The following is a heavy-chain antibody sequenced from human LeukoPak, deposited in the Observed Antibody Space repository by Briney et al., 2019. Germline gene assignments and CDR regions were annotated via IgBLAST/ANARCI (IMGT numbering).Heavy chain of an antibody. CDR1: GYTFTSYD. V-gene: IGHV1-69*13. CDR3: ARSSGGSWSLDY. J-gene: IGHJ4*02. CDR2: IIPIFGTA. D-gene: IGHD2-15*01. Sequence: SVKVSCKASGYTFTSYDISWVRQAPGQGLEWMGGIIPIFGTANYAQKFQGRVTITADESTSTAYMELSSLRSEDTAVYYCARSSGGSWSLDYWGQGTLVTVSS.